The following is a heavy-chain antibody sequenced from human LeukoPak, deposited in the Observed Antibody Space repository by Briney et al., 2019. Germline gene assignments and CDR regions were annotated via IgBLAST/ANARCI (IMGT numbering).Heavy chain of an antibody. CDR1: GFPFSSYW. J-gene: IGHJ4*02. Sequence: GGSLRLSCVASGFPFSSYWMTWVRQAPGKGLEWVANIKQDGSKKSYVDSMKGRFTISRDNAKNSLYLQMNSLRAEDTAIYYCTRVGYIDEGIDYWGQGTLVTVSS. V-gene: IGHV3-7*04. CDR3: TRVGYIDEGIDY. CDR2: IKQDGSKK. D-gene: IGHD5-24*01.